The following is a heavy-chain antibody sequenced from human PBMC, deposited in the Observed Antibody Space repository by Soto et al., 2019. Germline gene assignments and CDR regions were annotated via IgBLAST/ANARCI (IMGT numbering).Heavy chain of an antibody. CDR2: ISSSSSYI. V-gene: IGHV3-11*03. Sequence: GGSLRLSCAASGLSFSDYYMSWIRQAPGKGLEWVSYISSSSSYINYAKSVKGRFIISRDNAKNSLYLQMNSLRAEDTAIYYCARSNSGSDPFDYWGQGTMVTVSS. J-gene: IGHJ4*02. CDR1: GLSFSDYY. CDR3: ARSNSGSDPFDY. D-gene: IGHD1-26*01.